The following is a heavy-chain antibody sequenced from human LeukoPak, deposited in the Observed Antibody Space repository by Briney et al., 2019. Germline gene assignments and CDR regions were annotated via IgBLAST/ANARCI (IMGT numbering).Heavy chain of an antibody. Sequence: SETLSLTCTVSGGSISGYYWSWFRQPPGKGLEWIGFIYDSRSIKYNPSLQSRVTISLDTSKNQFSLRLSSVTATDTAVYYCARHLTTVLTGSFDIWGQGTMVTVSS. CDR1: GGSISGYY. CDR3: ARHLTTVLTGSFDI. V-gene: IGHV4-59*08. J-gene: IGHJ3*02. CDR2: IYDSRSI. D-gene: IGHD4-23*01.